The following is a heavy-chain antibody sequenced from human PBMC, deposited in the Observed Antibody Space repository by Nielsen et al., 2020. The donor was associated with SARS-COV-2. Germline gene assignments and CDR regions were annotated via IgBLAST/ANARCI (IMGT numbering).Heavy chain of an antibody. J-gene: IGHJ4*02. CDR2: IYYSGST. Sequence: SETLSLTCTVSGGSISSSSYYWGWIRQPPGKGLEWIGSIYYSGSTYYNPSLKSRVTISVDTSKNQFPLKLSSVTAADTAVYYCAGGYSYGLYYFDYWGQGTLVTVSS. CDR1: GGSISSSSYY. CDR3: AGGYSYGLYYFDY. V-gene: IGHV4-39*01. D-gene: IGHD5-18*01.